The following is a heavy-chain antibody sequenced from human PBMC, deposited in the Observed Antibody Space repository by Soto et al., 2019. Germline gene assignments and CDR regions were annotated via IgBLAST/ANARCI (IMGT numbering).Heavy chain of an antibody. J-gene: IGHJ6*02. Sequence: QVQLVQSGAELKKPGSSVKVSCKASGGSFSSYAISWVRQAPGQGLEWMGGIIPIFGTANYAQKFQGRVTITAEESTSTAYMELSGLRSENTAVYYCARHVPAAGYYYGMDVWGQGTTVTVSS. D-gene: IGHD2-2*01. CDR1: GGSFSSYA. CDR3: ARHVPAAGYYYGMDV. V-gene: IGHV1-69*12. CDR2: IIPIFGTA.